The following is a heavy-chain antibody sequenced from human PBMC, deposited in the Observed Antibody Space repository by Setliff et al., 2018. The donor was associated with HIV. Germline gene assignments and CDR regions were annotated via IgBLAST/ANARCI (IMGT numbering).Heavy chain of an antibody. J-gene: IGHJ4*02. CDR3: ARGSGSY. D-gene: IGHD1-26*01. CDR1: GFTFTNYD. V-gene: IGHV3-23*05. CDR2: IGTSGSAT. Sequence: GGSLRLSCAASGFTFTNYDMSWVRQAPGKGPEWVSLIGTSGSATFYADSVKRRFTISRDNAKNSLYLQMNSLRAEDTAVYYCARGSGSYWGQGTLVTVSS.